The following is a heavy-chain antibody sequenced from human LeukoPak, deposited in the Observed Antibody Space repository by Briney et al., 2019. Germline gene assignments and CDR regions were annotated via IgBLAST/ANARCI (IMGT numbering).Heavy chain of an antibody. CDR2: ISGSGGSA. V-gene: IGHV3-23*01. Sequence: GGSLRLSCASSGFTFSSYAMSWVRLAPGKGLVWVSGISGSGGSAYYADSVKGRFTISRDNSKNTLYLQMNSLRAEDTDVYYCAKSYSSSWYGEYVDYWGQGTLATVSS. CDR1: GFTFSSYA. D-gene: IGHD6-13*01. CDR3: AKSYSSSWYGEYVDY. J-gene: IGHJ4*02.